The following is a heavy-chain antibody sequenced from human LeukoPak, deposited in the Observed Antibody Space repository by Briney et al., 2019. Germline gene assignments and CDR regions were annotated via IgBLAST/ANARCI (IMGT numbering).Heavy chain of an antibody. CDR3: ARGAVAGTWPGALDI. CDR1: GFTFSSYA. J-gene: IGHJ3*02. CDR2: ISYDGSNK. V-gene: IGHV3-30-3*01. D-gene: IGHD6-19*01. Sequence: GSLRLSCAASGFTFSSYAMHWVRQAPGKGLEWVAVISYDGSNKYYADSVKGRFTISRDNSKNTLYLQMNSLRAEDTAVYYCARGAVAGTWPGALDIWGQGTMVTVSS.